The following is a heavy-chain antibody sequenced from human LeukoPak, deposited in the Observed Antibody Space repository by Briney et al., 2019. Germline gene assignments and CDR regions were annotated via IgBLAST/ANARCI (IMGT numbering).Heavy chain of an antibody. V-gene: IGHV3-21*01. J-gene: IGHJ6*02. CDR3: ARDTVLRWFGELSDYYYYGMDV. D-gene: IGHD3-10*01. CDR2: ISSSSSYI. Sequence: PGGSLRLSCAASGFTFSSYSMNWVRQAPGKGLEWVSSISSSSSYIYYADSVKGRFTISRDNAKNSLYLQMNSLRAEDTAVYYCARDTVLRWFGELSDYYYYGMDVWGQGTTVTVSS. CDR1: GFTFSSYS.